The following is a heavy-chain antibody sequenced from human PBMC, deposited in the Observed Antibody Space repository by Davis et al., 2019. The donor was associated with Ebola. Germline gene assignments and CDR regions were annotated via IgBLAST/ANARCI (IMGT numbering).Heavy chain of an antibody. CDR1: GGSFSGYY. V-gene: IGHV4-34*01. J-gene: IGHJ4*02. Sequence: SETLSLTCAVYGGSFSGYYWSWIRQPPGKGLEWIGEINHSGSTNYNPSPKSRVTISVDTSKNQFSLKLSSVTAADTAVYYCASGPSVKGFDYWGQGTLVTVSS. CDR2: INHSGST. CDR3: ASGPSVKGFDY.